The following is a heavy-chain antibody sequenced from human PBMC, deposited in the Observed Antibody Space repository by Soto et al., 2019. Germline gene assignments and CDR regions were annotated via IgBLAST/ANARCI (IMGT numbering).Heavy chain of an antibody. CDR2: IHDRGSM. V-gene: IGHV4-39*01. CDR3: ARSDGRY. CDR1: DDSISSGGYY. Sequence: SETLSLTCTVSDDSISSGGYYWSWIRQPPGKALEWIGSIHDRGSMYYNPSLNSRVTISVDSPNNQLSLKLTSLTAADTAVYYCARSDGRYWGQGTLVTVSS. J-gene: IGHJ4*02.